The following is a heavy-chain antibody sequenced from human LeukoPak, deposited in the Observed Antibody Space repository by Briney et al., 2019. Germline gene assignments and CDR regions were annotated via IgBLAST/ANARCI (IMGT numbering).Heavy chain of an antibody. J-gene: IGHJ5*02. CDR2: IYTSGST. CDR1: GGSISSYY. V-gene: IGHV4-4*07. D-gene: IGHD2-2*01. Sequence: SETLSLTCTVSGGSISSYYWSWIRRPAGKGLEWIGRIYTSGSTNYNPSLKSRVTMSVDTSKNQFSLKLSSVTAADTAVYYCARIRYCSSTSCYAGVHWFDPWGQGTLVTVSS. CDR3: ARIRYCSSTSCYAGVHWFDP.